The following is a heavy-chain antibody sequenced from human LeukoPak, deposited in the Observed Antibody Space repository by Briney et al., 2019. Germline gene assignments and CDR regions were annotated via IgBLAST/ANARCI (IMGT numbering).Heavy chain of an antibody. V-gene: IGHV3-53*01. D-gene: IGHD2-15*01. CDR3: AREYCSGGSCYFDY. Sequence: GGSLRLSCAASGFTVSSNYMSWVRQAPGKGLEWVSVTYSGGSTYYADSVKGRFTISRDNSKNTLYLQMNSLRAEDTAVYYCAREYCSGGSCYFDYWGQGTLVTVSS. CDR2: TYSGGST. J-gene: IGHJ4*02. CDR1: GFTVSSNY.